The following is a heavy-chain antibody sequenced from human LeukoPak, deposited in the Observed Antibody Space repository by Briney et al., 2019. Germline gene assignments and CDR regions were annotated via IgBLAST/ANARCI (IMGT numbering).Heavy chain of an antibody. CDR2: ISWNSGSI. CDR3: AKGPYGQYYYHYGMDV. V-gene: IGHV3-9*01. J-gene: IGHJ6*02. CDR1: GFTFSSYS. D-gene: IGHD4-17*01. Sequence: GGSLRLSCAASGFTFSSYSMNWVRQAPGKGLEWVSGISWNSGSIGYADSVKGRFTISRDNAKNSLYLQMNSLRAEDTALYYCAKGPYGQYYYHYGMDVWGQGTTVTVSS.